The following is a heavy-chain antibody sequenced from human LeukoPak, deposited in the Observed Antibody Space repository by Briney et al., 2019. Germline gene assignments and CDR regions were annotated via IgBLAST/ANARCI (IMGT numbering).Heavy chain of an antibody. CDR3: ARTELVTQYYYYAMDV. D-gene: IGHD3-9*01. Sequence: SETLSLTCTVSGGSISSYYWSWIRQPPGKGLEWIGYIYYSGSTNYNPSLKSRVTISVDTSKNQFSLKLSSVTAADTAVYYCARTELVTQYYYYAMDVWGQGATGTASS. CDR2: IYYSGST. V-gene: IGHV4-59*01. CDR1: GGSISSYY. J-gene: IGHJ6*02.